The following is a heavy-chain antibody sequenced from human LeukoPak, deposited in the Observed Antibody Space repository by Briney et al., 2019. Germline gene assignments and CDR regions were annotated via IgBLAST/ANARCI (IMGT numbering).Heavy chain of an antibody. CDR1: GGPISSSSYY. J-gene: IGHJ4*02. Sequence: SETLSLTCTVSGGPISSSSYYWGWIRQPPGKGLEWIGSIYYSGSTYYNPSLKSRVTISVDTSKNQFSLKLSSVTAADTAVYYCARDYYGSGSIWGQGTLVTVSS. CDR3: ARDYYGSGSI. D-gene: IGHD3-10*01. CDR2: IYYSGST. V-gene: IGHV4-39*07.